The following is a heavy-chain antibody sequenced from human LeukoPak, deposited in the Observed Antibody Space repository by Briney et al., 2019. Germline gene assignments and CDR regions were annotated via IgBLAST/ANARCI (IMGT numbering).Heavy chain of an antibody. D-gene: IGHD6-19*01. V-gene: IGHV3-30*01. CDR3: ARGSNAVAGTTYYYYYMDG. CDR1: GFTFSSYS. Sequence: GGSLRLSCAASGFTFSSYSMHWVRQAPGKGLEWVAVISYDGSNKYYAGSVKGRFTISRDNSKNTLYLQMDSLRAEDTAVYYCARGSNAVAGTTYYYYYMDGWGKGTTVTVSS. CDR2: ISYDGSNK. J-gene: IGHJ6*03.